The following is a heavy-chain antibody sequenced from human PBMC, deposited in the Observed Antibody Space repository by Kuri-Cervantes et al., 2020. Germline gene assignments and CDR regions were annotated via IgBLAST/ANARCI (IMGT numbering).Heavy chain of an antibody. CDR1: GFTFSSYS. CDR3: ARDPETGTEPYYGMDV. J-gene: IGHJ6*02. V-gene: IGHV3-48*02. Sequence: GESLKISCAASGFTFSSYSMNWVRQAPGKGLEWVSYISSSSSTMYYADSVKGRFTISRDNAKNSLYLQMNSLRDEDTAVYYCARDPETGTEPYYGMDVWGQGTTVTVSS. CDR2: ISSSSSTM. D-gene: IGHD1-7*01.